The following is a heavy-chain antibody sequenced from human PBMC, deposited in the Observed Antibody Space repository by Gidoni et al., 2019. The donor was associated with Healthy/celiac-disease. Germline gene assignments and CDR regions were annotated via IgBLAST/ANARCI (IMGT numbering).Heavy chain of an antibody. CDR3: ARGSYSGSYYPWFDY. Sequence: QLQLQESGPGLVKPSETLSLNCTVSGGSISSSSYYWGWIRQPPGKGLEWIGSIYYCGSTYYNPSLKSRVTISVDTSKNQFSLKLSSVTAADTAVYYCARGSYSGSYYPWFDYWGQGTLVTVSS. D-gene: IGHD1-26*01. V-gene: IGHV4-39*01. CDR1: GGSISSSSYY. J-gene: IGHJ4*02. CDR2: IYYCGST.